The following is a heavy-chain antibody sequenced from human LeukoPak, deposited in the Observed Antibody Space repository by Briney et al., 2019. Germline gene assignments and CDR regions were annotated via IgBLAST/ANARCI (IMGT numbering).Heavy chain of an antibody. Sequence: GGSLRLSCVASGFTFSRYGMHWVRQAPGKGLEWVAIIWYDGSNKYYADSVKGRFTISRDTSKNTLYLQMNSLRAEDTAVYYCARDYGYRITMVRGVIEAGFDYWGQGTLVTVSS. J-gene: IGHJ4*02. CDR1: GFTFSRYG. CDR2: IWYDGSNK. V-gene: IGHV3-33*01. D-gene: IGHD3-10*01. CDR3: ARDYGYRITMVRGVIEAGFDY.